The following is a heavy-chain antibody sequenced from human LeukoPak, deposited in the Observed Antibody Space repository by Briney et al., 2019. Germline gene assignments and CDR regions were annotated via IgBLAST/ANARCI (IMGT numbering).Heavy chain of an antibody. J-gene: IGHJ4*02. Sequence: GGSLRLSCAASGFTFSSYTMNWVRQAPGKGLEWVSSISTSSIYIYYADSVKGRFTISRDNAKNSLYLQMNSLRAEDTAVYYCATEDVYVWGSYRHDDYWGQGTLVTVSS. CDR2: ISTSSIYI. D-gene: IGHD3-16*02. CDR3: ATEDVYVWGSYRHDDY. CDR1: GFTFSSYT. V-gene: IGHV3-21*04.